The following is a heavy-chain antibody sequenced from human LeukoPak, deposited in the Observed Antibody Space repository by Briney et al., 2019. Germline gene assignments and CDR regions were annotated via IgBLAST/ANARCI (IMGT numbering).Heavy chain of an antibody. J-gene: IGHJ4*02. CDR1: GFTFSSYE. V-gene: IGHV3-48*03. D-gene: IGHD6-19*01. CDR2: ISSSGSTI. CDR3: ARDLFIAVAGTFSYFDY. Sequence: GGSLRLSCAASGFTFSSYEMNWVRQAPGKGLEWVSYISSSGSTIYYADSVKGRFTISRDNAKNSLYLQMDSLRAEDTAVYYCARDLFIAVAGTFSYFDYWGQGTLVTVSS.